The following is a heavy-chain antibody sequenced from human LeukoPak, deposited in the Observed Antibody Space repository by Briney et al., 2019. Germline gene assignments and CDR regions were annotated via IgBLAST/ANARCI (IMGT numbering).Heavy chain of an antibody. CDR3: ANRGQQLYDY. J-gene: IGHJ4*02. V-gene: IGHV1-18*01. CDR2: INTHNGNK. Sequence: SVKVSCKISDYTFSSDGFTWVRQAPGKGLEWMGWINTHNGNKNYAQKFQGRVTMTTDTSTNTAYMDLRSPTSDDTATYYCANRGQQLYDYWGQGTLVTVSS. CDR1: DYTFSSDG. D-gene: IGHD6-13*01.